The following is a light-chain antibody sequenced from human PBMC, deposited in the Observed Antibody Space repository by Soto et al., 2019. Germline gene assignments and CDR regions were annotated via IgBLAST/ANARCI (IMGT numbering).Light chain of an antibody. CDR2: SNN. V-gene: IGLV1-44*01. CDR3: AAWDDSLGGPV. Sequence: QSVLTQPPSASGTPGQRVTISCSGSSSNIGSNTVNWYQHLPGTAPKLLIYSNNQRPSGVPDRFSGSKSGTSASLAISELQSEDEADYYCAAWDDSLGGPVFGGGTKLTVL. CDR1: SSNIGSNT. J-gene: IGLJ2*01.